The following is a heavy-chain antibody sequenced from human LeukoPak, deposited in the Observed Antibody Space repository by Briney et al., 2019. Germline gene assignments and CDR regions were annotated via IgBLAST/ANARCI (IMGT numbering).Heavy chain of an antibody. J-gene: IGHJ4*02. D-gene: IGHD3-10*01. CDR3: ARRHHFGFLDS. V-gene: IGHV3-7*04. CDR2: IKQDGSEK. CDR1: GVMFPSHW. Sequence: GGSLRLSCAASGVMFPSHWMSWVRQAPGKGLEWVANIKQDGSEKYYVDSVKGRFTISRDNAKNSVYLQMNSLSAEDTAVYYCARRHHFGFLDSWGQGTLVTVSS.